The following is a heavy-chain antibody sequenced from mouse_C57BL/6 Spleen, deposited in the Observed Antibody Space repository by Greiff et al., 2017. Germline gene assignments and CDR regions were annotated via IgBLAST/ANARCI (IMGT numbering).Heavy chain of an antibody. CDR3: TRGYGFAY. CDR1: GFNIKDYY. Sequence: EVMLVESGAELVRPGASVKLSCTASGFNIKDYYMHWVKQRPEQGLEWIGRIYPGDGDTEYAPKFQGKATMTADTSSSTAYLQLGSLTSGDTAVYYCTRGYGFAYWGQGTLVTVSA. V-gene: IGHV14-1*01. J-gene: IGHJ3*01. CDR2: IYPGDGDT. D-gene: IGHD2-2*01.